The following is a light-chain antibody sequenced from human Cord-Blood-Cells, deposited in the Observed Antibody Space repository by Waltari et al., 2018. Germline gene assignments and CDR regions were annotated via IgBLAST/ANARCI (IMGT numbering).Light chain of an antibody. J-gene: IGLJ2*01. Sequence: QSALTQPASVSGSPGQSLTISCTGTSSDVGGYNYVSWYQQHPAKAPKLMIYDVSKRPSGVSNRFSGSKSGNTASLTISGLQAEDEADYYCSSYTSSSTLVFGGGTKLTVL. CDR1: SSDVGGYNY. CDR3: SSYTSSSTLV. CDR2: DVS. V-gene: IGLV2-14*01.